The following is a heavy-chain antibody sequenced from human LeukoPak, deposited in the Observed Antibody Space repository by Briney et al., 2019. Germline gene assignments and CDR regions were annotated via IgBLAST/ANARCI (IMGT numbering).Heavy chain of an antibody. CDR3: ARVHYDYVWGSYRYRSGDYFDY. J-gene: IGHJ4*02. V-gene: IGHV3-21*01. CDR2: ISSSSSYI. CDR1: GFTFSSYS. Sequence: PGGSLRLSCAASGFTFSSYSMNWVRQAPGKGLEWVSSISSSSSYIYYADSVKGRFTISRDNAKNSLYLQMNSLRAEDTAVYYCARVHYDYVWGSYRYRSGDYFDYWGQGTLVTVSS. D-gene: IGHD3-16*02.